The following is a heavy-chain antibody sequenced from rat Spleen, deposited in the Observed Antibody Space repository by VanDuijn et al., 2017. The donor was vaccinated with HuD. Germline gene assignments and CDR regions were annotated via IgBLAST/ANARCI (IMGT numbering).Heavy chain of an antibody. J-gene: IGHJ3*01. Sequence: EVQLVESGGGLVQPGRSLKLSCAASGFTFSDYGVAWVRQAPTTGLEWVATISYGGGKTYYRDSVKGRFTVSRDNSKSTLYLQMDSLRSEDTATYYCARELPGYNPFEYWGQGTLVTVSS. CDR3: ARELPGYNPFEY. CDR1: GFTFSDYG. D-gene: IGHD1-4*01. V-gene: IGHV5-29*01. CDR2: ISYGGGKT.